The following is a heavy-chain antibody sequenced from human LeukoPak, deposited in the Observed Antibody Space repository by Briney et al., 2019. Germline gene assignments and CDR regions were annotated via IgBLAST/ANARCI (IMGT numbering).Heavy chain of an antibody. CDR2: IYYSGST. CDR3: AREYGSSHGFDP. Sequence: SETLSLTCAVSGGSITSSNWWTWVRQPPGKGLEWIGEIYYSGSTNYNPSLKSRVTISMDKSKNQFSLELTSVTAADTAVYYCAREYGSSHGFDPWGQGTLVTVSS. V-gene: IGHV4-4*02. J-gene: IGHJ5*02. CDR1: GGSITSSNW. D-gene: IGHD6-13*01.